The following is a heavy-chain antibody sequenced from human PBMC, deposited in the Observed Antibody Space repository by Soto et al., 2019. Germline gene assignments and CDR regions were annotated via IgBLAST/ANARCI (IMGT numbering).Heavy chain of an antibody. CDR2: IFSNDEK. Sequence: QVTLKESGPVLVKPTETLTLTCTVSGFSLSNARMGVSWIRQPPGKALEWLAHIFSNDEKSYSTSLKSRLTXSXDXXNSQVVLTMTNMDPVDTATYYCARTMSNPRDAFDIWGQGTMVTVSS. D-gene: IGHD4-4*01. V-gene: IGHV2-26*01. CDR3: ARTMSNPRDAFDI. CDR1: GFSLSNARMG. J-gene: IGHJ3*02.